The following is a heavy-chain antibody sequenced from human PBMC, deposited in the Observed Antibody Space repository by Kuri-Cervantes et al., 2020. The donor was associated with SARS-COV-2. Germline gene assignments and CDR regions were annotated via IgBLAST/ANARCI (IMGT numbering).Heavy chain of an antibody. Sequence: GSLRLSCTVSGGSISSSSYYWGWIRQLPGKGLEWIGSIYYSGSTYYNPSLKSRVTISVDTSKNQFSLKLSSVTAADTAVYYCARQSGVASDDWGQGTLVTVSS. J-gene: IGHJ4*02. D-gene: IGHD2-15*01. CDR2: IYYSGST. V-gene: IGHV4-39*01. CDR1: GGSISSSSYY. CDR3: ARQSGVASDD.